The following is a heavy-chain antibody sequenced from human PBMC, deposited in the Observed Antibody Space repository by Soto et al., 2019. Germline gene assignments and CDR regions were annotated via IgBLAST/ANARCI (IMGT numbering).Heavy chain of an antibody. CDR3: ASGPEWSYNWFDP. Sequence: SETLSLTCTVSGGSISSGGYYWSWIRQHPGKGLEWIGYIYYSGSTYYNPSLKSRVTISVDTSKNQFSLKLSSVTAADTAVYYCASGPEWSYNWFDPWGQGTLVTVSS. CDR1: GGSISSGGYY. V-gene: IGHV4-31*03. J-gene: IGHJ5*02. CDR2: IYYSGST. D-gene: IGHD2-8*01.